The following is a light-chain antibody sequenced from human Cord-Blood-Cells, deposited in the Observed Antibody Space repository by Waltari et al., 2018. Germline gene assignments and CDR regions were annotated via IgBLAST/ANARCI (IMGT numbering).Light chain of an antibody. CDR3: LLYYGGAQV. CDR1: TGAVTSGYY. CDR2: STS. Sequence: QTVVTQEPSLTVSPGGTVTLTCASRTGAVTSGYYPNWFQQKPGQAPRALIDSTSNKHSWTPARFSGSLLGGKAAMTLSGVQAEDEAEYYCLLYYGGAQVFGGGTKLTVL. V-gene: IGLV7-43*01. J-gene: IGLJ2*01.